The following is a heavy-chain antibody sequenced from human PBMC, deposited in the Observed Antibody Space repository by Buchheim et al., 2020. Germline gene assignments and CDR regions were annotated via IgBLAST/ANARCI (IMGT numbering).Heavy chain of an antibody. J-gene: IGHJ6*02. V-gene: IGHV3-30-3*01. CDR1: GFTFSSYA. CDR3: AREAYSSSWYRIPSQPYYYGMDV. D-gene: IGHD6-13*01. Sequence: QVQLVESGGGVVQPGRSLRLSCAASGFTFSSYAMHWVRQAPGKGLEWVAVISYDGSNKYYADSVKGRFTISRDNSKNTLYLQMNSLRAEETAVYYCAREAYSSSWYRIPSQPYYYGMDVWGQGTT. CDR2: ISYDGSNK.